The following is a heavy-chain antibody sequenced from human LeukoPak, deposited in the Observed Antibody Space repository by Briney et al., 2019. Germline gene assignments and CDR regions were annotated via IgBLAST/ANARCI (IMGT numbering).Heavy chain of an antibody. CDR2: FDPEVGET. J-gene: IGHJ6*03. CDR3: ATLANCSSTSCYQHYYYYMEV. V-gene: IGHV1-24*01. D-gene: IGHD2-2*01. Sequence: ASVKVSCKVSGYTLTELSMHWVRQAPGNGLEWMGGFDPEVGETIYAQKFQGRVTMTEDTSTDTAYMELSSLRSEDTAVYYCATLANCSSTSCYQHYYYYMEVWGKGTTVTVSS. CDR1: GYTLTELS.